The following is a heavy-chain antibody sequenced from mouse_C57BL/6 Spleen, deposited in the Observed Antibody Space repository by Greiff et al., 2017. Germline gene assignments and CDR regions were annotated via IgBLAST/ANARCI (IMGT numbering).Heavy chain of an antibody. CDR2: ISYDGSN. V-gene: IGHV3-6*01. D-gene: IGHD1-1*01. J-gene: IGHJ1*03. CDR3: ARDRGYGSSSGSYWYFDV. CDR1: GYSITSGYY. Sequence: VQLQQSGPGLVKPSQSLSLTCSVSGYSITSGYYWNWIRQFPGNKLEWMGYISYDGSNNYNPSLKNRISITRYPSNNQFFLKLNSVTTEDTATYYCARDRGYGSSSGSYWYFDVWGTGTTVTVSS.